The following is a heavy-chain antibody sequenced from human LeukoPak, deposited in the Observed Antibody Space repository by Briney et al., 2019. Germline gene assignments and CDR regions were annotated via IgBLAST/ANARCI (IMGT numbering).Heavy chain of an antibody. V-gene: IGHV4-39*01. CDR3: ARHTSIIVINS. J-gene: IGHJ4*02. D-gene: IGHD3-22*01. Sequence: SETLSLTCTASGGSISNTGDYWGWIRQSPGKGLEWIGTISHSGTTYSNPSLTGRVTISADTSKNQFSLRLTSVTAAETAVYFCARHTSIIVINSWGQGTLVSVSS. CDR1: GGSISNTGDY. CDR2: ISHSGTT.